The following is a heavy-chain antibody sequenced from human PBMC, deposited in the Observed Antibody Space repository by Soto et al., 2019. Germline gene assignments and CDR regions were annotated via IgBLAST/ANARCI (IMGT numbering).Heavy chain of an antibody. Sequence: PSETLSLTCAVSGYSISSGYYWGWIRQPPGKGLEWIGSIYHSGSTYYNPSLKSRVTISVDTSKNQFSLKLSSVTAADTAVYYCARDRPPGWAAAGWGVWGQGTTVTVSS. CDR2: IYHSGST. CDR1: GYSISSGYY. CDR3: ARDRPPGWAAAGWGV. J-gene: IGHJ6*02. D-gene: IGHD6-13*01. V-gene: IGHV4-38-2*02.